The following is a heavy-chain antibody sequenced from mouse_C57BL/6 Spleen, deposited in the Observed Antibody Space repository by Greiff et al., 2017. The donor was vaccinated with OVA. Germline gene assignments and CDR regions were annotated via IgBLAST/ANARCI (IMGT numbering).Heavy chain of an antibody. CDR3: ARGSSGYFDY. CDR1: GFTFSDYG. D-gene: IGHD3-2*02. V-gene: IGHV5-15*01. J-gene: IGHJ2*01. CDR2: ISNLAYSI. Sequence: EVMLVESGGGLVQPGGSLKLSCAASGFTFSDYGMAWVRQAPRKGPEWVAFISNLAYSIYYADTVTGRFTISRENAKNTLYLEMSSLRSEDTAMYYCARGSSGYFDYWGQGTTLTVSS.